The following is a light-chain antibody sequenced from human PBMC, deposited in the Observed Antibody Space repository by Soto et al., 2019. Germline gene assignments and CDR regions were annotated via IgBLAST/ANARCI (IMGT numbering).Light chain of an antibody. CDR2: KAS. Sequence: DIQMTQSPSTLSASVGDRVTITCRASQSISSWLAWYQQKPGKAPKLLIYKASSLEGGIPSRFSGSGSETEFTLTISSLPPEDFATYYCQQYNSYQYTFGQGTKLEIK. CDR1: QSISSW. CDR3: QQYNSYQYT. J-gene: IGKJ2*01. V-gene: IGKV1-5*03.